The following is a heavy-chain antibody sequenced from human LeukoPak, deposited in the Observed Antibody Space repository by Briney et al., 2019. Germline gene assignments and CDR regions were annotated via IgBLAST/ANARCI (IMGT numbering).Heavy chain of an antibody. J-gene: IGHJ6*04. V-gene: IGHV3-33*01. Sequence: PGGSLRLSCAASGFTFSSYGMHWVRQAPGKGLEWVAVIWYDGSNKYYADSVKGRFTISRDNSKNTLYLQMNSLRAEDTAVYYCARDRALFLNYYGVDVWGKGTTVTVSS. CDR3: ARDRALFLNYYGVDV. CDR2: IWYDGSNK. CDR1: GFTFSSYG.